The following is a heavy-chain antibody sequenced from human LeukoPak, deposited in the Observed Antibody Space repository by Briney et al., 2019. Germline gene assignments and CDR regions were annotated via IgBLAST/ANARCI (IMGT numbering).Heavy chain of an antibody. J-gene: IGHJ5*02. V-gene: IGHV3-23*01. CDR1: GFTFSDSS. CDR3: AKGGYSTYFDP. D-gene: IGHD5-12*01. Sequence: PGGSLRLSCVASGFTFSDSSMTWVRQAPGGGLEWVSTIRANGRDTYYADSVKGRFTITRDNSKNTLYLEMNSLRAEDTAFYYCAKGGYSTYFDPWGQGTLVTVSS. CDR2: IRANGRDT.